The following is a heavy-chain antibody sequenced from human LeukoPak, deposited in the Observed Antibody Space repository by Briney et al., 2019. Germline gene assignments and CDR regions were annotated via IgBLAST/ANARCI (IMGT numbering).Heavy chain of an antibody. D-gene: IGHD3-22*01. CDR2: INHSGST. J-gene: IGHJ3*02. CDR1: GGSFSGYH. V-gene: IGHV4-34*01. CDR3: ARPYYDSSGYYHDAFDI. Sequence: SETLSLTCAVYGGSFSGYHWSWIRQPPGKGLEWIGEINHSGSTYFNPSLKSRVTISVDTSKNQFSLKLSSVTAADTAVYYCARPYYDSSGYYHDAFDIWGQGTMVTVSS.